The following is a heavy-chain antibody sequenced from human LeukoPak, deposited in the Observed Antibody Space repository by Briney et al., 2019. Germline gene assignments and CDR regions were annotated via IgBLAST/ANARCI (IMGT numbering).Heavy chain of an antibody. D-gene: IGHD4-11*01. CDR2: INTNTGNP. J-gene: IGHJ4*02. CDR3: ARNLMTTVTNHFDY. CDR1: GYTFTSYA. V-gene: IGHV7-4-1*02. Sequence: GASVKVSCKASGYTFTSYAMNWVRQAPGQGLEWMGWINTNTGNPTYAQGFTGRFVFSLDTSVSTAYLQISSLKAEDTAVYYCARNLMTTVTNHFDYWGQGTLVTVSS.